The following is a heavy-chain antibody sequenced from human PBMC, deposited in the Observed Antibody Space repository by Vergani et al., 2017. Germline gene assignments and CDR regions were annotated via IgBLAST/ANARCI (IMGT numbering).Heavy chain of an antibody. J-gene: IGHJ4*02. D-gene: IGHD3-16*01. V-gene: IGHV2-5*01. CDR2: ISWNDAE. CDR3: AHLRGNPFDY. Sequence: QITLKESGPTLVKPTQTLTLTCTFSGFSLSTSGVGVGWIRQPPGKALEWLTLISWNDAERYSPSLKSRLTITKDTSKNQVVLTMTNMDPVDTATYYCAHLRGNPFDYWGQGTLVTVSS. CDR1: GFSLSTSGVG.